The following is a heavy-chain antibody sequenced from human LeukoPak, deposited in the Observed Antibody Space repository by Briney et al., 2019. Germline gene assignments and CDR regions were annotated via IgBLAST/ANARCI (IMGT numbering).Heavy chain of an antibody. Sequence: SGPTLLHPTRTLTLTYTFSGVSLRTGGMRGGWIRQPPVIALEWLTLSDWDDDKFYSTSLKTRLTTSKDTSKSQVGLTMTNMDPVDTATYYCARVAYSSGWYYFDDGGQGTPVT. CDR3: ARVAYSSGWYYFDD. CDR1: GVSLRTGGMR. J-gene: IGHJ4*02. D-gene: IGHD6-19*01. CDR2: SDWDDDK. V-gene: IGHV2-70*04.